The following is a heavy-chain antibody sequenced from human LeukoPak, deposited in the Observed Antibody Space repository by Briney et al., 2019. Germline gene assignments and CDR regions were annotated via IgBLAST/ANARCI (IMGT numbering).Heavy chain of an antibody. D-gene: IGHD6-13*01. CDR3: ARVGSLSRGRNWFDP. CDR1: GGPISNYY. Sequence: SETLSLTCTVSGGPISNYYWSWIRQPAGKGLEWIGRIYTSGSTNYNPSLKSRVTMSVDTSKNQFSLKLSSVTAADTAVYYCARVGSLSRGRNWFDPWGQGTLVTVSS. V-gene: IGHV4-4*07. J-gene: IGHJ5*02. CDR2: IYTSGST.